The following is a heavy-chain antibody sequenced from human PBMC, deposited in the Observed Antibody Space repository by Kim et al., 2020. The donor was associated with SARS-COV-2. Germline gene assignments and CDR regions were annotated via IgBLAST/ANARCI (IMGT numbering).Heavy chain of an antibody. CDR3: AREGTNRVAVAGAVNYH. Sequence: GSLRLSCAASGFTVSSNYMSWVRQAPGKGLEWVSLIYSDGSTNYADSVKGRFIISRDNSKNTLYLQMNSLRAEDTAVYYCAREGTNRVAVAGAVNYHWGQGTLVTVSS. J-gene: IGHJ5*02. V-gene: IGHV3-53*01. D-gene: IGHD6-19*01. CDR1: GFTVSSNY. CDR2: IYSDGST.